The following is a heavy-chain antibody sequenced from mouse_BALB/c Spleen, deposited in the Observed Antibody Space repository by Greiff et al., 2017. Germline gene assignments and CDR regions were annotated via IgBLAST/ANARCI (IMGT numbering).Heavy chain of an antibody. D-gene: IGHD2-3*01. V-gene: IGHV3-1*02. CDR2: IHYSGST. CDR3: ARWGHGYYGLFDY. J-gene: IGHJ2*01. CDR1: GYSITSGYS. Sequence: EVQVVESGPDLVKPSQSLSLTCTVTGYSITSGYSWPWIRQFPGNTLEWMGYIHYSGSTNYNPSLKSRISITRDTSKNQFFLQLNSVTTEDTATYYCARWGHGYYGLFDYWGQGTTLTVSS.